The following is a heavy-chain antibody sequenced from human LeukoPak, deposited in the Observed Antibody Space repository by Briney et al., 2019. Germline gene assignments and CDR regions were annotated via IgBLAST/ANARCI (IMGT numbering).Heavy chain of an antibody. CDR2: MNPNSGNT. Sequence: ASVKVSCKASGYTFTSYDINWVRQATGQGLEWMGWMNPNSGNTGYAQKFQGRVTMTRNTSISTAYMELSSLRSEDTAVYYCARAPSIYYYDSSGWFDYWGQGTLVTVSS. V-gene: IGHV1-8*01. CDR3: ARAPSIYYYDSSGWFDY. CDR1: GYTFTSYD. D-gene: IGHD3-22*01. J-gene: IGHJ4*02.